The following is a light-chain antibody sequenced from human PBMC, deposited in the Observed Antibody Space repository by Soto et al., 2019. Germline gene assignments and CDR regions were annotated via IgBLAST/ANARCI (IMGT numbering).Light chain of an antibody. Sequence: SVLTQAPSASGSPGQSVTISCTGTSIDVGGDNYVYWYQQHPGKAPKLILYEGSKRPSGVPDRFSGSKSGNTASLTVAGVEAGDEADYYCSSCAGNNNFSVFGTGTKLTVL. V-gene: IGLV2-8*01. J-gene: IGLJ1*01. CDR1: SIDVGGDNY. CDR3: SSCAGNNNFSV. CDR2: EGS.